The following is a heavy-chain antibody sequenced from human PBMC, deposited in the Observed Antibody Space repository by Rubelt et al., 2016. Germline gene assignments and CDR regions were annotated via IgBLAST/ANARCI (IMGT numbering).Heavy chain of an antibody. Sequence: GYNGNTNYAQKLRGRVTMTTDTSTSTAYMELRSLRADDTAVYYCARVGGGWFLDPWGRGTLVTVSS. J-gene: IGHJ5*02. V-gene: IGHV1-18*01. CDR3: ARVGGGWFLDP. CDR2: GYNGNT. D-gene: IGHD6-19*01.